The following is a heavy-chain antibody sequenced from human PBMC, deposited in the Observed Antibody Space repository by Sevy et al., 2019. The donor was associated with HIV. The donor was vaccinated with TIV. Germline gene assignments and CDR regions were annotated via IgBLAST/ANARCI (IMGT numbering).Heavy chain of an antibody. CDR2: IWYDGSNK. CDR1: GFTFSSYG. Sequence: GGSLRLSCAASGFTFSSYGMHWVRQAPGKGLEWVAVIWYDGSNKYYADSVKGRFTISRDNSKNTLYLQMNSLRAEDTAVYYCARASVENYIDVWGKGTTVTVSS. V-gene: IGHV3-33*01. CDR3: ARASVENYIDV. J-gene: IGHJ6*03. D-gene: IGHD1-1*01.